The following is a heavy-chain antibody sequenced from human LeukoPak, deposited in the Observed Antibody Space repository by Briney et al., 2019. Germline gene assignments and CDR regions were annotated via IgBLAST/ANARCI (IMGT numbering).Heavy chain of an antibody. CDR3: AKGRGYSYGPYYFDY. J-gene: IGHJ4*02. CDR1: GFTFSSYG. CDR2: ISHSDDST. Sequence: PGGSLRLSCAASGFTFSSYGMTWVRQAPGKGLEWVSSISHSDDSTYYADSVKGRFTISRDNSKNTLYLQMNSLRAEDMALYYCAKGRGYSYGPYYFDYWGQGTLVTVSS. D-gene: IGHD5-18*01. V-gene: IGHV3-23*01.